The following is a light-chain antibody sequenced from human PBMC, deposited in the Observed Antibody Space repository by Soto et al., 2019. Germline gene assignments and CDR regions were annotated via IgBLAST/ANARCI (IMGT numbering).Light chain of an antibody. V-gene: IGKV3-15*01. Sequence: EIVTTQPPATLSVSPGERATLSCRASQSVSSNLAWYQQKPGQAPGLLIYGASTRATGIPARFSGSGSGTEFTLTISSLQSEDFAVYYCQQYNNWPPWTFGQGTRWIS. CDR1: QSVSSN. J-gene: IGKJ1*01. CDR2: GAS. CDR3: QQYNNWPPWT.